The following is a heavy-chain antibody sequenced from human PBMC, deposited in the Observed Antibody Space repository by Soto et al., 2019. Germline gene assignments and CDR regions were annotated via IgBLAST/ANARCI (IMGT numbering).Heavy chain of an antibody. CDR3: AKARYCTNGVCPSNYYGMDV. V-gene: IGHV3-23*01. J-gene: IGHJ6*02. CDR2: ISCSGGST. D-gene: IGHD2-8*01. CDR1: GFTFSRYA. Sequence: GGALRLSCAASGFTFSRYALSWVRQAPLKGMEWVSAISCSGGSTYYADSVKGRFTISRDNSKNTLYLQMNSLRAEDTAVYYCAKARYCTNGVCPSNYYGMDVWGQGTTVTVSS.